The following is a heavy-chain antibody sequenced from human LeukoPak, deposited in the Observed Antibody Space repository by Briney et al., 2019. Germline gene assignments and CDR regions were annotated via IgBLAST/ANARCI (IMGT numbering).Heavy chain of an antibody. J-gene: IGHJ6*03. D-gene: IGHD6-13*01. Sequence: ASVKVSCKASGYTFTSYGISWVRQAPGQGLEWMGWISAYNGNTNYAQKLQGRVTMTTDTSTSTAYMELRSLRPDDTAVYYCARFIAAAGTGYYYYMDVWGKGTTVTISS. CDR2: ISAYNGNT. CDR1: GYTFTSYG. CDR3: ARFIAAAGTGYYYYMDV. V-gene: IGHV1-18*01.